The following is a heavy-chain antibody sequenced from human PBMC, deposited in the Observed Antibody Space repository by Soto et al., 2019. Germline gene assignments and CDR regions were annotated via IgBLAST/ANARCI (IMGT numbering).Heavy chain of an antibody. Sequence: GGSLRLSCAASGFTLSNYWMTWVRQASGKGLEWVANINKDGSQKNYVDSVKGRFTIARDNGQNSLSLQINSLRVEDTAVYYCVRELGLAYWGQGALVNVSS. D-gene: IGHD7-27*01. CDR1: GFTLSNYW. CDR3: VRELGLAY. CDR2: INKDGSQK. V-gene: IGHV3-7*03. J-gene: IGHJ4*02.